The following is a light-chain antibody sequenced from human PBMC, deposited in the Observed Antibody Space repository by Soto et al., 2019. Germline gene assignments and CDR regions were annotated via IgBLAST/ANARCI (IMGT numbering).Light chain of an antibody. J-gene: IGLJ2*01. CDR2: LDSDGSH. CDR1: SGHSSYA. V-gene: IGLV4-69*01. CDR3: QTWGADFVV. Sequence: QSVLTQSPSASASLGASVKLTCTVSSGHSSYAIAWHQQQPEKGPRYLMKLDSDGSHSKGDGIPARFSGSSSGAERYLTISSLQSEDEADYYCQTWGADFVVFGGGTKVTVL.